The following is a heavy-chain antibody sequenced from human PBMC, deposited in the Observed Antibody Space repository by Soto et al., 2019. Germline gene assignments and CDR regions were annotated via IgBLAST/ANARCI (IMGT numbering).Heavy chain of an antibody. D-gene: IGHD2-21*02. CDR3: AGIAYCGGDCYSGPRDYYYGMDV. V-gene: IGHV1-69*13. Sequence: GASVKVSCKASGGTFSSYAISWVRQAPGQGLEWMGGIIPIFGTANYAQKFQGRVTITADESTSTAYMELSSLRSEDTAVYYCAGIAYCGGDCYSGPRDYYYGMDVWGQGTTVTVSS. CDR1: GGTFSSYA. CDR2: IIPIFGTA. J-gene: IGHJ6*02.